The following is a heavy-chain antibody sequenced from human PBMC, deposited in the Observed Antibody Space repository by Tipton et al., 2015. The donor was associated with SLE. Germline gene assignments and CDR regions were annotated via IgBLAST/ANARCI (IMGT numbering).Heavy chain of an antibody. CDR3: ARSFYDAFDI. CDR1: GYSISSGYY. J-gene: IGHJ3*02. D-gene: IGHD2/OR15-2a*01. V-gene: IGHV4-38-2*01. CDR2: IYHSGST. Sequence: TLSLTCAVSGYSISSGYYWGWIRQPPGKGLEWIGSIYHSGSTYYNPSLKSRVTISVDTSKNQFPLKLSSVTAADTAVYYCARSFYDAFDIWGQGTMVTVSS.